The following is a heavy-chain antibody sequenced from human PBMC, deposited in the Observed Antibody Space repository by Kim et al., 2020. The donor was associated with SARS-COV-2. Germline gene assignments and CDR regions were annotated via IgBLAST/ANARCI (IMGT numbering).Heavy chain of an antibody. J-gene: IGHJ3*02. CDR1: GFTFSNYE. V-gene: IGHV3-48*03. Sequence: GGSLRLSCAASGFTFSNYEMNWVRQAPGQGLEWVSHITSAGSTIYYADSVKGRFTISRDNAKSSLYLQMNSLRAEDTALYYCARTSGDGYRNAFDIWGQGTMVTVSS. CDR2: ITSAGSTI. D-gene: IGHD5-12*01. CDR3: ARTSGDGYRNAFDI.